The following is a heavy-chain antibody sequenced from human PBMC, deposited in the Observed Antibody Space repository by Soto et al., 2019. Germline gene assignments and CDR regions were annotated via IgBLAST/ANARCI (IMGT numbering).Heavy chain of an antibody. J-gene: IGHJ4*02. CDR1: AFTFNNYD. Sequence: QGQLVESGGGVVQPGRSLRLSCAASAFTFNNYDMHWVRQAPGKGLEWVAVISYDGSNKYYTDSVKGRFTISRDNSKNTLYRQLNSLRAEEKAVYYCARGGRLHCSSTTCYKSQYYFDSWGLGTLVTVAS. D-gene: IGHD2-2*02. V-gene: IGHV3-30-3*01. CDR3: ARGGRLHCSSTTCYKSQYYFDS. CDR2: ISYDGSNK.